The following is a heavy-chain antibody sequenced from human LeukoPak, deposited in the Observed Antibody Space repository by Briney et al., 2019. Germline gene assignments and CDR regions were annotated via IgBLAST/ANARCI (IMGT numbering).Heavy chain of an antibody. D-gene: IGHD3-3*01. Sequence: ASVKVSCKASGYTFTNYDINWVRQATGQGLEWMGWMNPNSGNTGSAQKFQGRVMMTRDISISTAYMGLSSLRSEDTAVYYCARGPTYDLWSGDSYSYYYMDVWGKGTTVAVSS. J-gene: IGHJ6*03. CDR1: GYTFTNYD. CDR2: MNPNSGNT. CDR3: ARGPTYDLWSGDSYSYYYMDV. V-gene: IGHV1-8*01.